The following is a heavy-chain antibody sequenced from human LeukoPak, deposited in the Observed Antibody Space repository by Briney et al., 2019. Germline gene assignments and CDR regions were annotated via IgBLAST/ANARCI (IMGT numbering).Heavy chain of an antibody. J-gene: IGHJ4*02. D-gene: IGHD2-15*01. CDR1: GYTFTSYG. V-gene: IGHV1-18*01. Sequence: GASVKVSCKASGYTFTSYGITWVRQAPGQGLEWMGWNSAYNGNTNYAQKLQGRVTMTTDTSTSTAYMEVRSLRSDDTAVYYCARVVYCSAGSCYVFDYWGQGTLVTVSS. CDR2: NSAYNGNT. CDR3: ARVVYCSAGSCYVFDY.